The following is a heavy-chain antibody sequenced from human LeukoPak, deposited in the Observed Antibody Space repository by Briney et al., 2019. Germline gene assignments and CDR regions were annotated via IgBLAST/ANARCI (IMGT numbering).Heavy chain of an antibody. CDR3: ARHAGSYYTYNFDY. D-gene: IGHD3-22*01. J-gene: IGHJ4*02. V-gene: IGHV4-39*01. CDR1: GGSIRSSNSY. CDR2: MYSSGST. Sequence: SETLSLTCTVSGGSIRSSNSYWGWIRQPPGKGLEWIGSMYSSGSTNYKPSLGSRVTISLDTSKNQFSLKLSSVTAADTAVYYCARHAGSYYTYNFDYWGQGTLVTVSS.